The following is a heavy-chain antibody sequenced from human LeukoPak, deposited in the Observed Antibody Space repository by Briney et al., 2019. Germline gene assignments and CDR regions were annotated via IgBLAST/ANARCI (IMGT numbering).Heavy chain of an antibody. V-gene: IGHV4-61*02. D-gene: IGHD1-26*01. CDR3: ARSGSYGSVGGF. Sequence: SQTLSLTCTVSGVSISSGSYYWSWVRQPAGKGLEWIGRIYSSGSTNYSPSFKSRVTISVDTSKNQFSLKLSSVTAADTAVYYCARSGSYGSVGGFWGQGTMVTVSS. J-gene: IGHJ3*01. CDR2: IYSSGST. CDR1: GVSISSGSYY.